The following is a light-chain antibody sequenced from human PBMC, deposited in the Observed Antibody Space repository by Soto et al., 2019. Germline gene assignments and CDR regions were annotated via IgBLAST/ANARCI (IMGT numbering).Light chain of an antibody. J-gene: IGKJ4*01. Sequence: DIQMTQSPSSVSASVGDRVTITCRASQDIRSWLAWYQQKPGKAPKLLIYAASTLQSGVPSRFSGSGSGTDFTLTFSSLQPEDFATYYCQQATNFPLSFGGGTKVEI. CDR3: QQATNFPLS. CDR2: AAS. CDR1: QDIRSW. V-gene: IGKV1D-12*01.